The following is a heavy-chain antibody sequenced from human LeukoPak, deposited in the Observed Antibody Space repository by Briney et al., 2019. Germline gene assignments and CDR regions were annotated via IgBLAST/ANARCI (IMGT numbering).Heavy chain of an antibody. D-gene: IGHD3-10*02. CDR3: AELGITMIGGV. J-gene: IGHJ6*04. CDR2: IRSSGSTI. Sequence: GGSLRLSCAASALTFSSYEMYWVRQAPGQGLEWVSYIRSSGSTIYYADSVKGRFTISRDNAKNSLYLQMNSLRAEDTAVYYCAELGITMIGGVWGKGTTVTISS. V-gene: IGHV3-48*03. CDR1: ALTFSSYE.